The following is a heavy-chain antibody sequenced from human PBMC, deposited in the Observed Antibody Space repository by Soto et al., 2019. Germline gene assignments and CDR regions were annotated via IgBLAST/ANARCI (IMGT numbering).Heavy chain of an antibody. CDR1: GYTFTIDG. J-gene: IGHJ4*02. Sequence: QVQLVQSGAEVKKPGASVRVSWKASGYTFTIDGISWVRQAPGQGLEWMGWISAYNGNTNYAQKLQGRVTMTTDTSTNTAYVELRSLRSDDTAVYYCARDNGYESDYWGQGTLVTVSP. CDR3: ARDNGYESDY. D-gene: IGHD5-12*01. V-gene: IGHV1-18*01. CDR2: ISAYNGNT.